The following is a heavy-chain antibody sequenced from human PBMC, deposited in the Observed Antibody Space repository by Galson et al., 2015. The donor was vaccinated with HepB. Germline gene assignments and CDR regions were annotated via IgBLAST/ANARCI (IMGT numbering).Heavy chain of an antibody. V-gene: IGHV3-23*01. CDR2: ISGSGGST. Sequence: SLRLSCAASGFTFSSYAMSWVRQAPGKGLEWVSAISGSGGSTYYADSVKGRFTISRDNSKNTLYLQMNSLRAEDTAVYYCAKDYYERPGYGMDVWGQGTTVTVSS. CDR1: GFTFSSYA. D-gene: IGHD3-22*01. CDR3: AKDYYERPGYGMDV. J-gene: IGHJ6*02.